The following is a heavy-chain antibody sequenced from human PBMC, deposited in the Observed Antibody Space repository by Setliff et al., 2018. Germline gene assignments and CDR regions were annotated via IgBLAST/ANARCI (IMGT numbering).Heavy chain of an antibody. J-gene: IGHJ4*02. V-gene: IGHV3-30*02. CDR2: IRYEGSSK. CDR1: GFAFRSYA. CDR3: AKSDKQLVRGGPDY. D-gene: IGHD6-6*01. Sequence: PGGSLRLSCAASGFAFRSYAMDWVRRAPGRGLEWVASIRYEGSSKQYGDSVKGRFSISRDNSKNTLYLQMSSLRVEDTAIYYCAKSDKQLVRGGPDYWGQGTLVTVSS.